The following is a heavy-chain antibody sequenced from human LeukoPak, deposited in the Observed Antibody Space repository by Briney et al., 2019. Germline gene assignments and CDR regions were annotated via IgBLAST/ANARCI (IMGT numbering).Heavy chain of an antibody. V-gene: IGHV3-7*01. CDR2: IKQDGSEK. D-gene: IGHD3-9*01. CDR1: GFTFSDYY. CDR3: ARGTPTNYDILTGYPFDAFDI. J-gene: IGHJ3*02. Sequence: GGSLRLSCAASGFTFSDYYMSWIRQAPGKGLEWVANIKQDGSEKYYVDSVKGRFTISRDNAKNSLYLQMNSLRAEDTAVYYCARGTPTNYDILTGYPFDAFDIWGQGTMVTVSS.